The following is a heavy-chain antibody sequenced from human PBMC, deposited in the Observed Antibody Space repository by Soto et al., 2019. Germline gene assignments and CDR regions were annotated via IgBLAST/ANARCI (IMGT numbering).Heavy chain of an antibody. D-gene: IGHD3-22*01. J-gene: IGHJ6*02. V-gene: IGHV3-74*01. CDR2: INSDGTTT. CDR3: ARGAYYSHSMDV. Sequence: GSLRLSCAASGFTFSSFWMHWVRQGPGKGLVWVSRINSDGTTTSDAESVKGRFTISRDNAKNTLFLQMDSLSAEDTAVYYCARGAYYSHSMDVWGHGTTVTVSS. CDR1: GFTFSSFW.